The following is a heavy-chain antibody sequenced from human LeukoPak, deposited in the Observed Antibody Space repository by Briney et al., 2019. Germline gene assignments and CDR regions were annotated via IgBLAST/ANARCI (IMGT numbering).Heavy chain of an antibody. Sequence: SVKVSCKASGDTFSRYAISWVRQAPGQGLEWMGGIIPIFDTPNYAQKFQGRIIITADESTSTAYMELSRLRSDDTAVYYCARGRGVGNAFDIWGQGTMVTVSS. CDR3: ARGRGVGNAFDI. V-gene: IGHV1-69*13. D-gene: IGHD3-10*01. CDR2: IIPIFDTP. CDR1: GDTFSRYA. J-gene: IGHJ3*02.